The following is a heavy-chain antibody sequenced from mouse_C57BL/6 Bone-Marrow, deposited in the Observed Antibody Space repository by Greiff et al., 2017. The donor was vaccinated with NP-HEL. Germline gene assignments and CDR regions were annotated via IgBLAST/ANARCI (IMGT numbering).Heavy chain of an antibody. D-gene: IGHD1-1*01. V-gene: IGHV2-5*01. CDR2: IWRGGST. CDR3: ATPYYDGSSYEEGAMDY. Sequence: VKLMESGPGLVQPSQSLSITCTVSGFSFTSYGVHWVRQSPGKGLEWLGVIWRGGSTDYNAAFMSRLSITKENSKSQVFFKMNSLQADDTAIYNCATPYYDGSSYEEGAMDYWGQGTSVTVSS. CDR1: GFSFTSYG. J-gene: IGHJ4*01.